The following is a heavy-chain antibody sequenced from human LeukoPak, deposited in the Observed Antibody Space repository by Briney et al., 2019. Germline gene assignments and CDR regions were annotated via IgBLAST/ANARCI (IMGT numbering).Heavy chain of an antibody. V-gene: IGHV4-34*01. CDR1: GGSFSGHY. CDR2: INHSGST. CDR3: ARGNQGWRGIAQI. D-gene: IGHD6-13*01. J-gene: IGHJ4*02. Sequence: SETLSLTCAVYGGSFSGHYWSWIRQPPGKGLEWIGEINHSGSTNYNPSLKSRVTISVDTSKNQFSLKLSSVTAADTAVYYCARGNQGWRGIAQIWGQGTLVTVSS.